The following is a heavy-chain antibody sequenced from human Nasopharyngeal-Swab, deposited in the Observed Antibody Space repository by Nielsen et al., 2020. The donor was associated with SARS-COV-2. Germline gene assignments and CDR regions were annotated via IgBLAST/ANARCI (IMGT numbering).Heavy chain of an antibody. V-gene: IGHV3-7*03. CDR2: IKQDGSEK. CDR3: ARDSTYYYYGMDV. J-gene: IGHJ6*02. Sequence: WIRQPPGKGLEWVANIKQDGSEKYYVDSVKGRFTISRDNAKNSLYLQMNSLRAEDTAVYYCARDSTYYYYGMDVWGQGTTVPSP.